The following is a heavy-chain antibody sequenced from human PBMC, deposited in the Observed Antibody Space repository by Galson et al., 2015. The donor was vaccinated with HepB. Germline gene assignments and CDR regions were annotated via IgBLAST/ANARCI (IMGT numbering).Heavy chain of an antibody. J-gene: IGHJ2*01. V-gene: IGHV1-18*01. CDR1: GYTFRNYG. CDR2: ISTDTGDT. Sequence: SVKVSCKASGYTFRNYGIGWVRQAPGQGLEWMAWISTDTGDTNYAQKFQGRVTMTTDTFTTTAYMELRSLRSDDTAVYYCARGQIWWYFDLWGRGTLVTVSS. CDR3: ARGQIWWYFDL.